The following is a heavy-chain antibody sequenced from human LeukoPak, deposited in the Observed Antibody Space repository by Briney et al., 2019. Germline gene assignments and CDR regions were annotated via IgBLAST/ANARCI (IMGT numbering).Heavy chain of an antibody. Sequence: ASVKVSCKASGYILTSYDINWVRQATGQGLEWMGLMNPKSGNTGYAQKFQGRVTITRNSSISTAYMELSGLRSEDTAVYYCARAPVTTGPYYYYIDVWGKGTTVTVSS. V-gene: IGHV1-8*03. J-gene: IGHJ6*03. CDR3: ARAPVTTGPYYYYIDV. CDR2: MNPKSGNT. D-gene: IGHD4-17*01. CDR1: GYILTSYD.